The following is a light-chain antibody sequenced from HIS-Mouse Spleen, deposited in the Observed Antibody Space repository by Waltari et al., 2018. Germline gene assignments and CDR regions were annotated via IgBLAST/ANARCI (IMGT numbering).Light chain of an antibody. Sequence: SSELTQDPAVSVALGQTVRITCQGDSLRSYYASWYQQKPGQATVLVTYGKNNRPPGSPDRFSGSSSGNAASLTNTGAQAEDEADYYCNSRDSSGNHVVFGGGTKLTVL. J-gene: IGLJ2*01. CDR1: SLRSYY. CDR3: NSRDSSGNHVV. V-gene: IGLV3-19*01. CDR2: GKN.